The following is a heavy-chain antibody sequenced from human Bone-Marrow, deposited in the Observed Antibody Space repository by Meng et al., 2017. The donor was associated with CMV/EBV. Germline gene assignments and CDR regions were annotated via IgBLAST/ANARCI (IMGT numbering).Heavy chain of an antibody. V-gene: IGHV3-21*01. CDR1: GFTFSTYT. D-gene: IGHD2-21*02. CDR3: ARRRVVTSTSYYGMDV. CDR2: ISPSSTYI. J-gene: IGHJ6*02. Sequence: GESLKISCTTSGFTFSTYTMNWVRQPPGKGLEWVSSISPSSTYIYYGDSVKGRFTVSRDNAKNSLFLHMDSLAADDTAVYYCARRRVVTSTSYYGMDVWGQGNTVNGAS.